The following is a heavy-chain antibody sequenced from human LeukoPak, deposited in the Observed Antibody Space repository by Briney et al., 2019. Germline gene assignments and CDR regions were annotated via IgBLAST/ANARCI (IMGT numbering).Heavy chain of an antibody. CDR2: ISAYNGNT. Sequence: ASVKVSCKASGYTFTSYGISWVRQAPGQGLEWMGWISAYNGNTNYAQKLQGRVTMTTDTSTSTAYMELRSLRSDDTAVYYCASYVDIATIGYMDVWGKGTTVTVSS. CDR3: ASYVDIATIGYMDV. D-gene: IGHD5-24*01. CDR1: GYTFTSYG. V-gene: IGHV1-18*01. J-gene: IGHJ6*03.